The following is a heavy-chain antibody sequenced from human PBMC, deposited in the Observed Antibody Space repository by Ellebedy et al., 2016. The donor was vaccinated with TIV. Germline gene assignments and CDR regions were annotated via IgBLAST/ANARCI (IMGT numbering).Heavy chain of an antibody. CDR2: FDPEDGET. J-gene: IGHJ6*02. Sequence: AASVKVSCKVSGYTLTELSMHWVRQAPGKGLEWMGGFDPEDGETIYAQKFQGRVTMTEDTSTDTAYMELSSLRSEDTAVYYCATDNSGSYLKPYNYYGMDVWGQGTTVTVSS. V-gene: IGHV1-24*01. D-gene: IGHD1-26*01. CDR3: ATDNSGSYLKPYNYYGMDV. CDR1: GYTLTELS.